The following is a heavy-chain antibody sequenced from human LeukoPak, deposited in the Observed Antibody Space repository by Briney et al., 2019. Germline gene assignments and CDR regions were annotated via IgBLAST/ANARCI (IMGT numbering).Heavy chain of an antibody. D-gene: IGHD4-17*01. CDR1: GFTVSSNE. Sequence: GGSLRLSCAASGFTVSSNEMSWVRQAPGKGLEWVSSISGGSTYYADSRKGRFTISRDNSKNTLHLQMNSLRAEDTAVYYCARGDYGDYGRAIFDYWGQGTLVTVPS. V-gene: IGHV3-38-3*01. CDR3: ARGDYGDYGRAIFDY. J-gene: IGHJ4*02. CDR2: ISGGST.